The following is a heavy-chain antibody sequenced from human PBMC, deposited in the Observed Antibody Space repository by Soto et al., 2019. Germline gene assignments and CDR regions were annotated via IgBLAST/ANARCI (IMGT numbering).Heavy chain of an antibody. CDR2: IYHSGIT. CDR3: ARDRSGSPVGPTYPAFDS. Sequence: QVQLQESGPGLVKPSGTLSLTCAVSGGSISSGNLWTWVRQSPGKQLEWIGDIYHSGITNYNPFLKSRVTISIDKSKTHFSLQLISVTAADTAVYYCARDRSGSPVGPTYPAFDSCGQGTLVTVSS. V-gene: IGHV4-4*02. D-gene: IGHD1-26*01. CDR1: GGSISSGNL. J-gene: IGHJ5*01.